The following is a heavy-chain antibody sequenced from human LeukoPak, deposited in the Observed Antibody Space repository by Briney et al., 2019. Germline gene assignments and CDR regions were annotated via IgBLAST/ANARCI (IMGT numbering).Heavy chain of an antibody. CDR3: ATDLVGGTRRDFDH. V-gene: IGHV1-24*01. CDR1: GHALKKLS. CDR2: FDLEDGEI. J-gene: IGHJ4*02. D-gene: IGHD2-15*01. Sequence: ASVKVSCKVSGHALKKLSMHWVRQAPGKGLEWRGSFDLEDGEIVYSQKFQGRVTMTADTSLDTIYMELSSLKSEDTAVYYCATDLVGGTRRDFDHWGQGTLVTVSS.